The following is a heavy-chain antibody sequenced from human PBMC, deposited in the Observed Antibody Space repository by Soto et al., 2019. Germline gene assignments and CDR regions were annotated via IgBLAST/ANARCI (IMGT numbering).Heavy chain of an antibody. V-gene: IGHV3-74*01. CDR1: GFTFSDYF. CDR3: SRGRSPYYGYFDP. J-gene: IGHJ5*02. D-gene: IGHD3-3*01. Sequence: GGSLRLSCAASGFTFSDYFMSWIRQAPGKGLVWVSRISPDGTTTYYADSVKGRFTISRDNAKNTLYLQMNGLRADDTAVYYCSRGRSPYYGYFDPWGPGTLVTVSS. CDR2: ISPDGTTT.